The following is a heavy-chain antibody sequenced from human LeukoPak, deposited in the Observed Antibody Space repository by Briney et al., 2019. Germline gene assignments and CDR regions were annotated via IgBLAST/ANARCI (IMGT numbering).Heavy chain of an antibody. V-gene: IGHV3-21*05. CDR1: GFNFSTYT. Sequence: GGSLRLSCAASGFNFSTYTMNWVRQAPGKGLEWVSYISSRSTYIYYADSVKGRFTISRDNSKNTLYLQMNSLRAEDTAVYYCARDLRSSGSQPDAFDIWGQGTMVTVSS. CDR3: ARDLRSSGSQPDAFDI. CDR2: ISSRSTYI. J-gene: IGHJ3*02. D-gene: IGHD3-22*01.